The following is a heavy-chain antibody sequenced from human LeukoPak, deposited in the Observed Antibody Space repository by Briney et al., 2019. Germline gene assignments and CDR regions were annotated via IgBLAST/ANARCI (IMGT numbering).Heavy chain of an antibody. J-gene: IGHJ6*02. CDR2: IWYDGINK. CDR1: GFTFSSYG. CDR3: ARDLRAAAVYYYFGMDV. V-gene: IGHV3-33*01. Sequence: GGSLRLSCAASGFTFSSYGIHWVRQAPGEGLEWVAVIWYDGINKYYADSVRGRFTISRDNSYNTLYLQMNSLRAEDTAVYYCARDLRAAAVYYYFGMDVWGQGTTVTVSS. D-gene: IGHD6-13*01.